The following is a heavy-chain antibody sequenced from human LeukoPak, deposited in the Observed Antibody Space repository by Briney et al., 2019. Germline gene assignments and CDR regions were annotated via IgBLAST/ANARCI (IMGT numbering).Heavy chain of an antibody. CDR1: GGSISSGSYY. CDR3: ARGLRYFDWLSQGLDY. V-gene: IGHV4-61*02. D-gene: IGHD3-9*01. CDR2: IYTSGST. J-gene: IGHJ4*02. Sequence: SETLSLTCTVSGGSISSGSYYWSWIRQPAGKGLEWIGRIYTSGSTNYNPSLKSRITISVDTSKNQFSLKLSSVTAADTAVYYCARGLRYFDWLSQGLDYWGQGTLVTVSS.